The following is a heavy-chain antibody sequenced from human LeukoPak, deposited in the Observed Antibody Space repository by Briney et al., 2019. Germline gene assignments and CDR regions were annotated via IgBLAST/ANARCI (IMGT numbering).Heavy chain of an antibody. CDR2: VYMGGTT. V-gene: IGHV3-66*01. Sequence: PGGSLRLSCAASGFTVSTNYMNWVRQAPGKGLEWVSVVYMGGTTYCADSVKGRFTISRDSTKNTVYLQMNNLRAEDTAVYYCARGLLRDGYTYTYSFDYWGQGALVTVSS. CDR3: ARGLLRDGYTYTYSFDY. J-gene: IGHJ4*02. CDR1: GFTVSTNY. D-gene: IGHD5-18*01.